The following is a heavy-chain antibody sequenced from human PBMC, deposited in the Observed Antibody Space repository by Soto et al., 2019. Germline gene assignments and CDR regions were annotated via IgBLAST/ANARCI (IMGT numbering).Heavy chain of an antibody. CDR3: AKSIVKGIDNSHDH. CDR2: ISGSGDST. CDR1: GFSFNTDA. D-gene: IGHD1-1*01. J-gene: IGHJ4*02. Sequence: GGSLRLSCAASGFSFNTDAMSWVRQAPGRGLEWVSGISGSGDSTYYADSVKGRFTITRDNSKNTLYLQMNSLRAEDTVVYYCAKSIVKGIDNSHDHWDQGILVTVTS. V-gene: IGHV3-23*01.